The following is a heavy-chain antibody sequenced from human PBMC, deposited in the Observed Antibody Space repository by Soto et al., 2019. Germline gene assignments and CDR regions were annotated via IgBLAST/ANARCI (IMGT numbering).Heavy chain of an antibody. Sequence: GASVKVSCKTSGYTFSGHAIHWLRQAPGQRPEWMGRIIPILGIANYAQKFQGRVTITADKSTSTAYMELTSLRSEDTAVYYCARDVAPHDILTGGNWFDPWGQGTLVTVS. J-gene: IGHJ5*02. CDR2: IIPILGIA. CDR1: GYTFSGHA. CDR3: ARDVAPHDILTGGNWFDP. D-gene: IGHD3-9*01. V-gene: IGHV1-69*04.